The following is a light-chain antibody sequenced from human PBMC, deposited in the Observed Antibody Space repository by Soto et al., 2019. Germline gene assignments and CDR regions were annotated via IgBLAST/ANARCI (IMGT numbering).Light chain of an antibody. Sequence: EIVMTQSPATLSVSPGERATLSCRASQAVSSNLAWYQQKPGLAPRLLIYAASTRAAGIPDRFSGSGSGTGFTLTITSLQSEDFAVYYCQHYNNWPFTFGPGTKVDI. CDR3: QHYNNWPFT. CDR1: QAVSSN. J-gene: IGKJ3*01. V-gene: IGKV3-15*01. CDR2: AAS.